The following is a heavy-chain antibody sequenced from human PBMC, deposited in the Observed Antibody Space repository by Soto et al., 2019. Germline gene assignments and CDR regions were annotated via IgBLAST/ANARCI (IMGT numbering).Heavy chain of an antibody. Sequence: PSETLSLTCAVYGGSFSGYYWSWIRQPPGKGLEWIGEINHSGSTNYNPSLKSRVTISVDTSKNQFSLKLSSVTAADTAVYYCARKLRWLDPWGQGTLVTVSS. CDR1: GGSFSGYY. V-gene: IGHV4-34*01. CDR3: ARKLRWLDP. J-gene: IGHJ5*02. CDR2: INHSGST. D-gene: IGHD1-26*01.